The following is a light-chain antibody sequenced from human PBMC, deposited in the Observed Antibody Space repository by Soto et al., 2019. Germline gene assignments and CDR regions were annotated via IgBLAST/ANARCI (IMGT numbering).Light chain of an antibody. Sequence: VVLTQSPATLSLSPGERGTLSCGASQSVSSNLAWYQQKPGQAPRLLIYGASSRATGIPDRFSGSGSGTDFTLTISRLEPEDFAVYYCQQYGSSPPITFGQGTRLEIK. V-gene: IGKV3-20*01. CDR2: GAS. CDR3: QQYGSSPPIT. J-gene: IGKJ5*01. CDR1: QSVSSN.